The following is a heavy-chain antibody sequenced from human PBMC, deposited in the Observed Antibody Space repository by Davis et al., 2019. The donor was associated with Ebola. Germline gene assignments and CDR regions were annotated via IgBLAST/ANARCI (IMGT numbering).Heavy chain of an antibody. V-gene: IGHV3-11*01. Sequence: GESLKISCAASGFTFSYYYMSWIRQAPGKGLEWVSYISSSGSTIYYADSVKGRFTISRDNAKNSLYLQMNSLRAEDTAVYYCARRLYGVRWYYYYGMDVWGQGTTVTVSS. CDR1: GFTFSYYY. D-gene: IGHD4/OR15-4a*01. J-gene: IGHJ6*02. CDR3: ARRLYGVRWYYYYGMDV. CDR2: ISSSGSTI.